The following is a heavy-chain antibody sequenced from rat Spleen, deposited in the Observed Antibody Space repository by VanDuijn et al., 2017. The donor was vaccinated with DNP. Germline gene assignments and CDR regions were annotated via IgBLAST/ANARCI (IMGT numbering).Heavy chain of an antibody. CDR3: TRERSYHFTY. J-gene: IGHJ3*01. CDR1: GFTFNNYW. V-gene: IGHV5-31*01. D-gene: IGHD1-2*01. CDR2: ISYDGSGT. Sequence: EVQLVETGGGLVQPGRSLKLSCVASGFTFNNYWMSWIRQAPKKGLEWVATISYDGSGTYYRDSVKGRFTISRDNAKSTLNLQMDSLKSDDTATYYCTRERSYHFTYWGQGTLVTVSS.